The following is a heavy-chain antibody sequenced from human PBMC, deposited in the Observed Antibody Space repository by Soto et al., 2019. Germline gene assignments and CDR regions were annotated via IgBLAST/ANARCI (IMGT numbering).Heavy chain of an antibody. V-gene: IGHV1-18*01. D-gene: IGHD6-13*01. Sequence: ASVKVSCKASGYTFTSYGISWVRQAPGQGLEWMGWISAYNGNTNYAQKLQGRVTMTTDTSTSTAYMELRSLRSDGTAVCYCARGVAAGPVLYGMDVWGQGTTVNVSS. CDR2: ISAYNGNT. J-gene: IGHJ6*02. CDR3: ARGVAAGPVLYGMDV. CDR1: GYTFTSYG.